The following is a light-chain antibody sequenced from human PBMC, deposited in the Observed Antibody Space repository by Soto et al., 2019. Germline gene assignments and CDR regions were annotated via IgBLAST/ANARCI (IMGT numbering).Light chain of an antibody. CDR3: QQYGDSPQT. CDR2: QTS. Sequence: IVFTQSPATLSSLRCERVTRSCRASQYINTRLAWYQHRPGQAPRLLIYQTSIRAAGIPDRFSGSGFGTDFTLTITRLEPEDFAVYYCQQYGDSPQTFGQGTKVDIK. V-gene: IGKV3-20*01. J-gene: IGKJ1*01. CDR1: QYINTR.